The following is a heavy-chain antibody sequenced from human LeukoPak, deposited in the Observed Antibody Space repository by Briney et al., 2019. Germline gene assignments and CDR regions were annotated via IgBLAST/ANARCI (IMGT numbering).Heavy chain of an antibody. J-gene: IGHJ4*02. D-gene: IGHD6-25*01. Sequence: PSETLSLTCTVSGDSISRSTYYWAWIRQTPGKGLEWTGSVYYGRSPYFNPSLESRATISVDTSKNHFSLKMSSVTAADTAVYYCARSSGTGTFSYWGQGTLVTVSS. CDR3: ARSSGTGTFSY. V-gene: IGHV4-39*02. CDR1: GDSISRSTYY. CDR2: VYYGRSP.